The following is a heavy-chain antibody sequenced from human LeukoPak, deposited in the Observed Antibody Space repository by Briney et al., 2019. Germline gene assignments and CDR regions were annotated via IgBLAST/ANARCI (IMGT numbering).Heavy chain of an antibody. D-gene: IGHD6-13*01. V-gene: IGHV1-18*01. Sequence: ASVKVSCKASGYTFTSYGISWVRQAPGQGLEWMGWISPYNGNTNYAQKLQGRVTMTTDTSTSTAYMELRSLRSDDTAVYYCARDHYRGAAVFYHPYPKTNWFDPWGQGTLVTVSS. J-gene: IGHJ5*02. CDR1: GYTFTSYG. CDR2: ISPYNGNT. CDR3: ARDHYRGAAVFYHPYPKTNWFDP.